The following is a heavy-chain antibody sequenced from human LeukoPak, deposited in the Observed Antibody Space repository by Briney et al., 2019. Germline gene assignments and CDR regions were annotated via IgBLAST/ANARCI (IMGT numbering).Heavy chain of an antibody. Sequence: SETLSLTCTVSGGSISSYYWSWIRQPPGKGLEWIGYIYYSGSTNYNPSLKSRVTISVDTSKNQFSLKLSSVTAADTAVYYCARDAYYDILTGLDYWGQGTLVTVSS. D-gene: IGHD3-9*01. J-gene: IGHJ4*02. CDR1: GGSISSYY. CDR2: IYYSGST. CDR3: ARDAYYDILTGLDY. V-gene: IGHV4-59*01.